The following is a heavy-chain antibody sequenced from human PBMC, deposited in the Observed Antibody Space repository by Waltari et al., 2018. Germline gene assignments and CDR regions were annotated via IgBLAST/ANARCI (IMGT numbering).Heavy chain of an antibody. CDR2: IPHDGNSG. CDR1: GFTFNTYA. CDR3: ARDYSSGWYEGHFDY. J-gene: IGHJ4*02. Sequence: QVQLVESGGGVVQPGRSLRLSCGASGFTFNTYAMHWVRQAPGKGFEWVAVIPHDGNSGSYADLFKDRFTISRDNGKRTLHLQIDSVRADDTAVYYCARDYSSGWYEGHFDYWGRGTLVTVSS. V-gene: IGHV3-30*07. D-gene: IGHD6-19*01.